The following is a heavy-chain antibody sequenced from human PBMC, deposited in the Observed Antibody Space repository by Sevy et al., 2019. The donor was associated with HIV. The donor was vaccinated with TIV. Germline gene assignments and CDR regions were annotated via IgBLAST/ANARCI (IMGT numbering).Heavy chain of an antibody. J-gene: IGHJ6*02. D-gene: IGHD3-10*01. CDR1: GGSVSSGSYY. Sequence: SETLSLTCTVSGGSVSSGSYYWSWIRQPPGKGLEWIGYIYYSGSTNYNPSLKSRVTISVDTSKSQFSLKLSSVTAADTAVYYCARDPITMVRGVIIPNGMDVWGQGTTVTVSS. V-gene: IGHV4-61*01. CDR3: ARDPITMVRGVIIPNGMDV. CDR2: IYYSGST.